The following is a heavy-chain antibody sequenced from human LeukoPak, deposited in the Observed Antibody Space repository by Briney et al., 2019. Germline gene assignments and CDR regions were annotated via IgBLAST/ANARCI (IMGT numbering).Heavy chain of an antibody. CDR1: GFTFSSYW. J-gene: IGHJ6*02. CDR2: IKQDGSEK. Sequence: PGGSLRLSCAASGFTFSSYWMGWVRQAPGKGLEWVANIKQDGSEKYYVDSVKGRFTISRDNAKNSLYLQMNSLRAEDTAVYYCARDDGSGSYYLYYYYGMDVWGQGTTVTVSS. V-gene: IGHV3-7*01. D-gene: IGHD3-10*01. CDR3: ARDDGSGSYYLYYYYGMDV.